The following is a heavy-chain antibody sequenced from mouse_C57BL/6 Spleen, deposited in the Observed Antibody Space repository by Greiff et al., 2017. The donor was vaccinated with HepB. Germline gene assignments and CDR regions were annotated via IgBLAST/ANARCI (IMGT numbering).Heavy chain of an antibody. J-gene: IGHJ2*01. CDR1: GFTFSSYG. CDR2: ISSGGSYT. V-gene: IGHV5-6*01. Sequence: EVMLVESGGDLVKPGGSLKLSCAASGFTFSSYGMSWVRQTPDKRLEWVATISSGGSYTYYPDSVKGRFTISRDNAKNTLYLQMSSLKSEDTAMYYCARQTAQARGPLDYWGQGTTLTVSS. D-gene: IGHD3-2*02. CDR3: ARQTAQARGPLDY.